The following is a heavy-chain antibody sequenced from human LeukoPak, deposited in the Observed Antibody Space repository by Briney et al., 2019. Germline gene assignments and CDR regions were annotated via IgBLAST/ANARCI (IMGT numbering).Heavy chain of an antibody. CDR2: ISSSSSYI. V-gene: IGHV3-21*01. Sequence: PGGSLRLSCAASGFTFSSYSMNWARQAPGKGLEWVSSISSSSSYIYYADSVKGRFTISRDNAKNSLYLQMNSLRAEDTAVYYCARTPGAYCSSFGPDWGQGTLVTVSS. CDR1: GFTFSSYS. CDR3: ARTPGAYCSSFGPD. J-gene: IGHJ4*02. D-gene: IGHD6-6*01.